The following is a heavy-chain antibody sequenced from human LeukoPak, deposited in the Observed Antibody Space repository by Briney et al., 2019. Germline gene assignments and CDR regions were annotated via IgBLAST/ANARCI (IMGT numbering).Heavy chain of an antibody. J-gene: IGHJ4*02. CDR2: ISGSGGSA. CDR3: AKTIPDDY. V-gene: IGHV3-23*01. D-gene: IGHD3-3*01. CDR1: GFTFSSYA. Sequence: GGSLRLPCAASGFTFSSYAMSWVRQTPGKGLEWVSAISGSGGSAYYADSVKGRFTISRDNSKTTLYLLMNSLRVEDTAVYYCAKTIPDDYWGQGTLVTVSS.